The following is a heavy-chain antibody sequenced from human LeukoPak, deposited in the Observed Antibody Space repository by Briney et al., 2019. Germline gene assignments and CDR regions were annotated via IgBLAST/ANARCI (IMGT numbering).Heavy chain of an antibody. CDR2: IYTSGST. CDR3: ASHVDTAMVTGRYYFDY. Sequence: SSETLSLTCTVSGGSISSYYWSWIRQPAGKGLEWIGRIYTSGSTNYNPSLKSRVTISVDTSKNQFSLKLSSVTAADTAVYYCASHVDTAMVTGRYYFDYWGQGTLVTVSS. V-gene: IGHV4-4*07. J-gene: IGHJ4*02. CDR1: GGSISSYY. D-gene: IGHD5-18*01.